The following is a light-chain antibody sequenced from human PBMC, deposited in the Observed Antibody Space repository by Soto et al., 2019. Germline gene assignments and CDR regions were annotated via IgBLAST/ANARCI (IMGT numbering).Light chain of an antibody. CDR2: EGS. J-gene: IGLJ2*01. V-gene: IGLV2-23*03. CDR3: CSYAGSSTFEGDVV. Sequence: QSALTQPASVSGSPGQSITISCTGTSSDVGSYNLVSGYQQHTGKAPKLMIYEGSKRPSGVSNRFSGSKSGNTASLTISGLQAEDEADYYCCSYAGSSTFEGDVVFGGGPKLTVL. CDR1: SSDVGSYNL.